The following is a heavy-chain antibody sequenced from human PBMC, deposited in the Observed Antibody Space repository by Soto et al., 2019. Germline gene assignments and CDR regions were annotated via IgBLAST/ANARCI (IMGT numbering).Heavy chain of an antibody. CDR3: ARTVATTDNYYYMDV. V-gene: IGHV4-59*01. D-gene: IGHD5-12*01. CDR1: GGSISSYY. J-gene: IGHJ6*03. CDR2: IYYSGST. Sequence: SETLSLTCTVSGGSISSYYWSWIRQPPGKGLEWIGYIYYSGSTNYNPSLKSRVTISADTSKNQSSLKLSSVTAADTAVYYCARTVATTDNYYYMDVWGKGTTVTVSS.